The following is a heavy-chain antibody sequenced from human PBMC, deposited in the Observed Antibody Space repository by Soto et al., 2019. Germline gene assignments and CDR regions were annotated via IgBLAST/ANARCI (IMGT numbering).Heavy chain of an antibody. D-gene: IGHD1-1*01. V-gene: IGHV1-8*01. CDR1: GYTFTSYD. CDR3: ARERTGTTSMDV. CDR2: MNPNSGNT. J-gene: IGHJ6*02. Sequence: ASVKVSCKASGYTFTSYDINWVRQATGQGLEWMGWMNPNSGNTGYAQKFRGRVTMTRNTSISTAYMELSSLRSEDTAVYYCARERTGTTSMDVWGQGNTVTVSS.